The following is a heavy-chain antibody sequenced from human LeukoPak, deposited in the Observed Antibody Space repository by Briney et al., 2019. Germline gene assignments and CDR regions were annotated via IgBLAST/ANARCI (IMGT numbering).Heavy chain of an antibody. J-gene: IGHJ4*02. CDR1: GGSISSYY. V-gene: IGHV4-59*08. Sequence: SETLSLICTVSGGSISSYYWSWIRQPPGKGLEWIGYIYYSGSTNYNPSLKSRVTISVDTSKNQFSLKLSSVTAADTAVYYCARHAKYSSRWYSYFDYWGQGTLVTVSS. D-gene: IGHD6-19*01. CDR2: IYYSGST. CDR3: ARHAKYSSRWYSYFDY.